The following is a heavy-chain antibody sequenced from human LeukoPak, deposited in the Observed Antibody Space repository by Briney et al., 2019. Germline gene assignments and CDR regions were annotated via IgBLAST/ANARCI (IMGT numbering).Heavy chain of an antibody. J-gene: IGHJ4*02. CDR1: GGSFSGYY. CDR2: INHSGST. Sequence: SETLSLTCAVYGGSFSGYYWSWIRQPPGKGLAWIGEINHSGSTNYNPSLKSRVTISVDTSKNQFSLKLSSVTAADTAVYYCARGVGVGWIQLWFPYYFDYWGQGTLVTVSS. V-gene: IGHV4-34*01. D-gene: IGHD5-18*01. CDR3: ARGVGVGWIQLWFPYYFDY.